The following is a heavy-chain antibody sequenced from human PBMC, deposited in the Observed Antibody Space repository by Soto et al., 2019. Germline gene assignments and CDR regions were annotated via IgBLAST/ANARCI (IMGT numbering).Heavy chain of an antibody. Sequence: GASVKVSCKASGYTFTSYAMHWVRQAPGQRLEWMGWINAGNGNTKYSQKFQGRVTITRDTSASTAYMELSSLRSEDTAVYYCARLMITFGGVINGFDPWGQGTLVTVSS. CDR3: ARLMITFGGVINGFDP. CDR2: INAGNGNT. CDR1: GYTFTSYA. J-gene: IGHJ5*02. D-gene: IGHD3-16*01. V-gene: IGHV1-3*01.